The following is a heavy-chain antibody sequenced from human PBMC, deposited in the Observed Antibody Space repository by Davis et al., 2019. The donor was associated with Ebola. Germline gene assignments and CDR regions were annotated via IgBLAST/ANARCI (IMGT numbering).Heavy chain of an antibody. D-gene: IGHD7-27*01. J-gene: IGHJ4*02. CDR2: INYVGSST. V-gene: IGHV3-23*01. Sequence: PGGSLRLSCEASGFSFSNTDMNWVRQAPGKGLEWVSNINYVGSSTSYADSVKGRFSLSRDNSKNTLYLEMNSLRVEDTAVYYCLGDPNWAFGYWGQGILVTVSS. CDR3: LGDPNWAFGY. CDR1: GFSFSNTD.